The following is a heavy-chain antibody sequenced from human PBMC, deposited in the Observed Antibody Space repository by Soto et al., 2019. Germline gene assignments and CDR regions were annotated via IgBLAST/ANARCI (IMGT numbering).Heavy chain of an antibody. J-gene: IGHJ4*03. CDR3: ARLYYDYF. V-gene: IGHV3-48*02. Sequence: GSLKLGCSGSVFSCGTYRMNWVRQAAGKGLEWIEYISYDSDTIQYADSVKGRFTITRDNAKNSLYLQMNSLRDEDTAVYYCARLYYDYFWGQGTPVTVSS. D-gene: IGHD3-3*01. CDR2: ISYDSDTI. CDR1: VFSCGTYR.